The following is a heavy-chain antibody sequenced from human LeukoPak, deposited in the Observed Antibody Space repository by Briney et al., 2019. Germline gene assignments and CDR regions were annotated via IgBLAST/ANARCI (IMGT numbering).Heavy chain of an antibody. J-gene: IGHJ4*02. D-gene: IGHD3-10*01. V-gene: IGHV4-4*02. CDR3: VRLNLYYGSGSYS. CDR1: GGSFSGSNW. CDR2: IHHSGST. Sequence: SETLSLTCAVSGGSFSGSNWWTWVRHPPGKGLEWIGEIHHSGSTNYNPSLKSRVTISVDKSKNQFSLKLSSVTAADTAVYYCVRLNLYYGSGSYSWGQGTLVTVSS.